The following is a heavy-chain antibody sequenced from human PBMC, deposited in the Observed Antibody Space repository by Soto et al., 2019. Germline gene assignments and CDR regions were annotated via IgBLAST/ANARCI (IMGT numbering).Heavy chain of an antibody. CDR1: GFTFSSYW. J-gene: IGHJ5*02. D-gene: IGHD6-13*01. CDR2: IKQDGSEK. V-gene: IGHV3-7*01. Sequence: GGSLRLSCAASGFTFSSYWMSWVRQAPGKGLEWVANIKQDGSEKYYVDSVKGRFTISRDNAKNSLYLQMNSLRAEDTAVYYCARDQSSSRTRLDPWGQGTLVTVSS. CDR3: ARDQSSSRTRLDP.